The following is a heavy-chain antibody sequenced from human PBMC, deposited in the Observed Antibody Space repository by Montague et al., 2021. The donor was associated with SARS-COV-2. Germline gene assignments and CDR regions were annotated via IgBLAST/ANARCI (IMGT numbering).Heavy chain of an antibody. CDR3: ARQYIGYNRRFDY. J-gene: IGHJ4*02. Sequence: SETLSLTCTVSGSISGCYWTWIRQSAGKGLEWIGRISSSGGIDYNASLKSRVTMSLDTSKIQLSLKLSSVTAADTAVYYCARQYIGYNRRFDYWGQGALVTVSP. D-gene: IGHD5-12*01. CDR2: ISSSGGI. CDR1: GSISGCY. V-gene: IGHV4-4*07.